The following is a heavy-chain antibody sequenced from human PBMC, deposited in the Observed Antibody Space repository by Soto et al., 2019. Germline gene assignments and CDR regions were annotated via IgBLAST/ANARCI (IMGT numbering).Heavy chain of an antibody. CDR3: ARSLGWYEIDY. J-gene: IGHJ4*02. CDR1: GVSIGSNYY. V-gene: IGHV4-4*02. Sequence: QVLLQESGPGLVQPSGTLSLSCVVSGVSIGSNYYWGWVRQPPGKGLEWLGDRSHIGSVNYNPSLKSRVTISMDTSQNQFSLKLNSVTAADTAVYYCARSLGWYEIDYWGQGTLVIVSS. D-gene: IGHD6-19*01. CDR2: RSHIGSV.